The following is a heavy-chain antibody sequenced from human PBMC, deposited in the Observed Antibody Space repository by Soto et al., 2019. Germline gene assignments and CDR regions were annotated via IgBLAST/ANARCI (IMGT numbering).Heavy chain of an antibody. CDR1: GFTFSSYW. J-gene: IGHJ6*03. Sequence: PGGSLRLSCAASGFTFSSYWMSWVRQAPGKGLEWVANIKQDGSEKYYVDSVKGRFTISRDNAKNSLYLQMNSLRAEDTAVYYCARDLSSSWDFYYYYYMDVWGKGTTVTVSS. D-gene: IGHD6-13*01. CDR3: ARDLSSSWDFYYYYYMDV. V-gene: IGHV3-7*01. CDR2: IKQDGSEK.